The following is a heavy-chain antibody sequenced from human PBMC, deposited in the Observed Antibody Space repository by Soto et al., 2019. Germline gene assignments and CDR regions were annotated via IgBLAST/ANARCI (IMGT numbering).Heavy chain of an antibody. D-gene: IGHD5-12*01. CDR1: GGTFSSDG. CDR3: ARERLGVVATISPWFDP. J-gene: IGHJ5*02. CDR2: IIRIFGTT. V-gene: IGHV1-69*06. Sequence: QLQLVQSGAEVKEPGSSVKVSCKASGGTFSSDGISWVRQAPGQGLEWMGGIIRIFGTTTYAQKFQDRVTITADKSTSIAYMDLSSLRSEDTAVYYCARERLGVVATISPWFDPWGQGTLVTVSS.